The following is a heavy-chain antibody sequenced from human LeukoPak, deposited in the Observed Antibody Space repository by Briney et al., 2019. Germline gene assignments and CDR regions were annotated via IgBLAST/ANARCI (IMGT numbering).Heavy chain of an antibody. D-gene: IGHD2-2*01. J-gene: IGHJ5*02. CDR3: ARVDCSSTSCYGGWFDP. CDR1: GYTFTCYD. Sequence: GASVKVSCKASGYTFTCYDINWVRQATGQGLEWMGWMNPNSGNTGYAQKFQGRVTITRNTSISTAYMELSSLRSEDTAGYYCARVDCSSTSCYGGWFDPWGQGTLVTVSS. CDR2: MNPNSGNT. V-gene: IGHV1-8*03.